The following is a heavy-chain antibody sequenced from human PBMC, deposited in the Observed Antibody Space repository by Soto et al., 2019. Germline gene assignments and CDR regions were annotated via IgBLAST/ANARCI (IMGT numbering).Heavy chain of an antibody. D-gene: IGHD3-16*02. Sequence: EAQLLESGGGLVQPGGSLRLSCAASGFTFSSYAMTWVRQAPGKGLQWVSGISGPGGTTYYADSVKGRSTISRDNSKSTLYLQVNNLRAEDTAIYYCAKSISFGGVIAYTLDYWGQGALVTVSS. V-gene: IGHV3-23*01. CDR3: AKSISFGGVIAYTLDY. J-gene: IGHJ4*02. CDR2: ISGPGGTT. CDR1: GFTFSSYA.